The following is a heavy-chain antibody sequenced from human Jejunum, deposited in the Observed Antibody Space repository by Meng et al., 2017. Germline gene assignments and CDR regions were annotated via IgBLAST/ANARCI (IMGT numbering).Heavy chain of an antibody. V-gene: IGHV7-4-1*02. CDR2: INTNTGNP. CDR1: GYTFSGPS. Sequence: QVQLGESGSELKTPGASVKVSCKSSGYTFSGPSINWIRQAPGQGLEWMGWINTNTGNPTYAQAFTGRFVFSLDTSVTTTYLQISSLEAEDTAVYFCARDAASIQFDFWGQGTLVTVSS. J-gene: IGHJ4*02. CDR3: ARDAASIQFDF. D-gene: IGHD5-12*01.